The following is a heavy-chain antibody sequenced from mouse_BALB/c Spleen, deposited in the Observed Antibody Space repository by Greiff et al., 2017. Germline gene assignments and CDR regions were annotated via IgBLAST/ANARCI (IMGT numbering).Heavy chain of an antibody. J-gene: IGHJ4*01. V-gene: IGHV1S34*01. CDR3: SRRGDSSALYAMDY. CDR1: GYSFTGYY. D-gene: IGHD3-2*01. CDR2: ISCYNGAT. Sequence: LVKTGASVKISCKASGYSFTGYYMHWVKQSHGKSLEWIGYISCYNGATSYNQKFKGKATFTVDTSSSTAYMQFNSLTSEDSAVYYCSRRGDSSALYAMDYWGQGTSVTVSS.